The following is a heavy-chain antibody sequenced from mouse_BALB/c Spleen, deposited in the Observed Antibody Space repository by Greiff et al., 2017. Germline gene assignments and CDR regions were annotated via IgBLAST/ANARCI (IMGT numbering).Heavy chain of an antibody. V-gene: IGHV5-12-2*01. J-gene: IGHJ3*01. CDR3: ARQSSTPFAY. D-gene: IGHD1-1*01. CDR2: ISNGGGST. CDR1: GFTFSSYT. Sequence: EVQVVESGGGLVQPGGSLKLSCAASGFTFSSYTMSWVRQTPEKRLEWVAYISNGGGSTYYPDTVKGRFTISRDNAKNTLYLQMSSLKSEDTAMYYCARQSSTPFAYWGQGTLVTVSA.